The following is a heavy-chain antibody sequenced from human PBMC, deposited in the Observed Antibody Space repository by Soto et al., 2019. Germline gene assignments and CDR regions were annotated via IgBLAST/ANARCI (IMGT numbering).Heavy chain of an antibody. Sequence: EVQLVESGGGLVQPGRSLRLSCAASGFTFDDYAMHWVQQAPGKGLEWVSGISWNSGSIGYADSVKGRFTISRDNAKNSLYLQMNSLRAEDTALYYCVKGGYNWNSYLHYWGQGTLVTVSS. V-gene: IGHV3-9*01. CDR1: GFTFDDYA. D-gene: IGHD1-7*01. CDR3: VKGGYNWNSYLHY. J-gene: IGHJ4*02. CDR2: ISWNSGSI.